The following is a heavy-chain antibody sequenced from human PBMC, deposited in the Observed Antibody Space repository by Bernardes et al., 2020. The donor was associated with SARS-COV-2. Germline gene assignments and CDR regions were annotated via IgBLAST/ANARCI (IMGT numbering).Heavy chain of an antibody. CDR2: IYYSGST. V-gene: IGHV4-31*03. CDR1: GGSISSGGYY. CDR3: ARGSGSLLWFGELLISSGFDY. J-gene: IGHJ4*02. D-gene: IGHD3-10*01. Sequence: SETLSLTCTVSGGSISSGGYYWSWIRQHPGKGLEWIGYIYYSGSTYYNPSLKSRVTISVDTSKNQFSLKLSSVTAADTAVYYCARGSGSLLWFGELLISSGFDYWGQGTLVTVSS.